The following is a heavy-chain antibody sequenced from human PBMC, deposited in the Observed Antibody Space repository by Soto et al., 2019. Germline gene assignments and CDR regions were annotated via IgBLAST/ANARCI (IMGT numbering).Heavy chain of an antibody. J-gene: IGHJ6*02. CDR2: IHPGDSDT. CDR1: GYRFTSYW. V-gene: IGHV5-51*07. D-gene: IGHD1-26*01. CDR3: ARTGESRSWSFYYYYAMDV. Sequence: LKISRKCSGYRFTSYWIGWVHQKPGTGLEWMGIIHPGDSDTRYSPSFQGQGTISADKSISTAYLQWSSLKASDTAMYYGARTGESRSWSFYYYYAMDVWGQGTTVTGSS.